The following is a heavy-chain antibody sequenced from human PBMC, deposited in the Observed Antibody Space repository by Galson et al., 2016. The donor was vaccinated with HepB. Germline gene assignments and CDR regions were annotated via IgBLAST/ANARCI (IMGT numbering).Heavy chain of an antibody. J-gene: IGHJ4*02. CDR3: ARDGGGSSGYYLDY. D-gene: IGHD3-22*01. CDR2: IWYDGSNK. Sequence: SLRLSCAASGFTFSSYGMHWVRQAPGEGLEWVAVIWYDGSNKYYADSVKGRFTIFRDNSKNTLYLQMNSLRAEDTAVYYCARDGGGSSGYYLDYWGQGTLVTVSS. V-gene: IGHV3-33*01. CDR1: GFTFSSYG.